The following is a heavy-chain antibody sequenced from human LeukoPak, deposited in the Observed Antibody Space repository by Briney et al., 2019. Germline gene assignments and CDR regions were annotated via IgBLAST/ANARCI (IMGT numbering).Heavy chain of an antibody. D-gene: IGHD2-2*01. CDR1: GGSVSSGSYY. J-gene: IGHJ5*02. Sequence: KPSETLSLTCTVSGGSVSSGSYYWSWIRQPPGKGLEWIGYIYYSGSTNYNPSLKSRVTISVDTSKNQFSLKLSSVTAADTAVYYCAREYVVPAATNWFDPWGQGTLVTVSS. CDR3: AREYVVPAATNWFDP. CDR2: IYYSGST. V-gene: IGHV4-61*01.